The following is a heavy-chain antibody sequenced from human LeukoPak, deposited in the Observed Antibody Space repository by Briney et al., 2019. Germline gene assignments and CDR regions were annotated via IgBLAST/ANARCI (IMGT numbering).Heavy chain of an antibody. CDR2: IDYSGST. J-gene: IGHJ4*02. Sequence: SETLSLTCTVSGVAISSGGYYWSWLRQHPGKGLVWIVYIDYSGSTYYNPSLKSRVTICVDTSKYKCSLKLSSLTAADTAVYYCGTNPMGMVATRCDYWGQGTLVTVSS. CDR3: GTNPMGMVATRCDY. D-gene: IGHD2-15*01. CDR1: GVAISSGGYY. V-gene: IGHV4-31*03.